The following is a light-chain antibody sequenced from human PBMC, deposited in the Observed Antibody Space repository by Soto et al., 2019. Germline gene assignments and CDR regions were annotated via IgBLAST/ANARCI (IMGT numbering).Light chain of an antibody. Sequence: QSSLTPPASVSGSPGQSITISCTGSSSDVGGYNYVSWYQQHPGKAPKVIIYEVSNRPSGVSYRFSGSKSGNTASLTISGLQAEDEADYYCNAFTTTSTYVFGTGTKVTV. CDR3: NAFTTTSTYV. J-gene: IGLJ1*01. CDR2: EVS. CDR1: SSDVGGYNY. V-gene: IGLV2-14*01.